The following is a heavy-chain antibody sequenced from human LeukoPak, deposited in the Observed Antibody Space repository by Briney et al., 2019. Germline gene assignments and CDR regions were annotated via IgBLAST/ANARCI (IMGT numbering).Heavy chain of an antibody. V-gene: IGHV3-23*01. CDR3: ARGPSGYHNT. D-gene: IGHD5-12*01. J-gene: IGHJ4*02. CDR1: GFTFSSNV. Sequence: GGSLRLSCAASGFTFSSNVMSWVRRAPGKGLEWVSSITGSGGSIYYADSVKGRFTSSRDNSKNTLYLQMNSLRAEDTAVYYCARGPSGYHNTGGQGTLVTVSS. CDR2: ITGSGGSI.